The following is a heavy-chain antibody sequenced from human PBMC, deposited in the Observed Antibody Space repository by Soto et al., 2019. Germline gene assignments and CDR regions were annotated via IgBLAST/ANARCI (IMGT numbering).Heavy chain of an antibody. CDR1: GGTFSSYT. Sequence: GASVKVSCKASGGTFSSYTISWVRQAPGQGLEWMGRIIPILGIANYAQKFQGRVTITADKSTSTAYMELSSLRSEDTAVYYCATYSPPRGIAVAGTDYYYMDVWGKGTTVTVSS. D-gene: IGHD6-19*01. CDR3: ATYSPPRGIAVAGTDYYYMDV. J-gene: IGHJ6*03. V-gene: IGHV1-69*02. CDR2: IIPILGIA.